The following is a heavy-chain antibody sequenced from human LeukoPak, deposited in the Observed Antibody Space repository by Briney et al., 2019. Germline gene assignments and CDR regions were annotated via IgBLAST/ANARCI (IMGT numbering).Heavy chain of an antibody. J-gene: IGHJ4*02. Sequence: GGSLRLSCAASGFTFSSYAMSWVRQAPGKGLEWVSAISGSGGSTYYADSVKGRFTISRDNSKNTLYLQMNSLRAEDTAVYYCAKDPGGITMIVVAAYFDYWGQGTLVTVSS. CDR2: ISGSGGST. CDR3: AKDPGGITMIVVAAYFDY. CDR1: GFTFSSYA. V-gene: IGHV3-23*01. D-gene: IGHD3-22*01.